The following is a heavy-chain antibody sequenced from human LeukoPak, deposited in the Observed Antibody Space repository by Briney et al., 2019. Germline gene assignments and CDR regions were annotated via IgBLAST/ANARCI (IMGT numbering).Heavy chain of an antibody. J-gene: IGHJ6*03. D-gene: IGHD2-2*01. V-gene: IGHV4-59*11. CDR2: IYYSGST. CDR1: GGSISSHY. CDR3: AREVGYCSSTSCYGGYYYYYMDV. Sequence: SETLSLTCTVSGGSISSHYWSWIRQPPGKGLEWIGYIYYSGSTNYNPSLKSRVTISVDTSKNQFSLKLSSVTAADTAVYYCAREVGYCSSTSCYGGYYYYYMDVWGKGTTVTVSS.